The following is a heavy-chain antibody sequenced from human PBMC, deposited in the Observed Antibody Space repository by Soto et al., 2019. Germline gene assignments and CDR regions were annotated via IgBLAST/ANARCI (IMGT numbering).Heavy chain of an antibody. Sequence: GGSLRLSCAASGFTFSSYAMSWVRQAPGKGLEWVSAISGSGGSTYYADSVKGRFTISRDNSKNTLYLQMNSLRAEDTAVNYCAKDLQQYSSSWHPSLYYYYGMDVWGQGTTVTVSS. V-gene: IGHV3-23*01. J-gene: IGHJ6*02. CDR2: ISGSGGST. CDR3: AKDLQQYSSSWHPSLYYYYGMDV. D-gene: IGHD6-13*01. CDR1: GFTFSSYA.